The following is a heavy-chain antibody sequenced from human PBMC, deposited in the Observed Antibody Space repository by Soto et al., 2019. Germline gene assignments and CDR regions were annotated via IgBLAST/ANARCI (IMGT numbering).Heavy chain of an antibody. V-gene: IGHV1-18*01. CDR1: GYTFTSYG. D-gene: IGHD2-15*01. Sequence: ASVKVSCKASGYTFTSYGFSWVRQAPGQGLEWVGWISANSGDTNSARKFQGRVTLTTDTSAGTAYMDLTSLRSDDTAVYYCARDFRSSCTGSSCIYFDYWGQGTQVTVSS. J-gene: IGHJ4*02. CDR2: ISANSGDT. CDR3: ARDFRSSCTGSSCIYFDY.